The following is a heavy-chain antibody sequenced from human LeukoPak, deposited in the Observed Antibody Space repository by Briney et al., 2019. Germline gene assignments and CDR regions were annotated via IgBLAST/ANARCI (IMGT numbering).Heavy chain of an antibody. V-gene: IGHV4-34*01. Sequence: SETLSLTCAVYGGSFSGYYWSWIRRPPGKGLEWIGEINHSGNSDYNPSLKSRVTISVDTSKNQFSLKLRSVTAADTAVYYCAGRPLITAMLSYYFDYWGQGTLVTVSS. CDR3: AGRPLITAMLSYYFDY. D-gene: IGHD5-18*01. J-gene: IGHJ4*02. CDR2: INHSGNS. CDR1: GGSFSGYY.